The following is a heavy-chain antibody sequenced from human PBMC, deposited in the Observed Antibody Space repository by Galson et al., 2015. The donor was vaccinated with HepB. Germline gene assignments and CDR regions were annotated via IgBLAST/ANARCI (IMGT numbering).Heavy chain of an antibody. V-gene: IGHV3-23*01. J-gene: IGHJ6*02. D-gene: IGHD1-26*01. Sequence: SLRLSCAASGFTFSSYAMSWVRQAPGKGLEWVSAISGSGGSTYYADSVKGRFTISRDNSKNTLYLQMNSLRAEDTAVYYCAKDSSGSYYYYYGMDVWGQGTTVTVSS. CDR2: ISGSGGST. CDR3: AKDSSGSYYYYYGMDV. CDR1: GFTFSSYA.